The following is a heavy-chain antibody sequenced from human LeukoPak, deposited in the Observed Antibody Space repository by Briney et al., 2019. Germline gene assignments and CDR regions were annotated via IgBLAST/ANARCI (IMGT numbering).Heavy chain of an antibody. Sequence: SVKVFCKASIGTFRSYAKSWVRQAPGQGLECMGRKIHIFGQANYAQKLQGRVTITTDESTSTAYMELSSLRSEDTAVYYCARDVTVAGTFTRQNYYYYYMDVWGKGTTVTVSS. CDR3: ARDVTVAGTFTRQNYYYYYMDV. D-gene: IGHD6-19*01. J-gene: IGHJ6*03. CDR1: IGTFRSYA. V-gene: IGHV1-69*05. CDR2: KIHIFGQA.